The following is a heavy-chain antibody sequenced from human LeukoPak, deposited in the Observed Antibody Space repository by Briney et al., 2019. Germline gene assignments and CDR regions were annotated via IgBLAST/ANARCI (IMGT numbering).Heavy chain of an antibody. V-gene: IGHV3-9*01. D-gene: IGHD2-2*01. CDR2: FSWNSGSI. CDR1: GFTFDDYA. Sequence: SLRLPFSAPGFTFDDYAMHWVRPASGKGPGGGPGFSWNSGSIGYADSVKGRFTISRDNAKNSLYLQMNSLRAEDTALYYCARVLHNIVVVPAASDYWGQGTLVTVSS. J-gene: IGHJ4*02. CDR3: ARVLHNIVVVPAASDY.